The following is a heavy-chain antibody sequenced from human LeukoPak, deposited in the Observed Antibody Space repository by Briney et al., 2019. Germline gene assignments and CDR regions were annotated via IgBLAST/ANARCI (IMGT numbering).Heavy chain of an antibody. V-gene: IGHV3-7*01. CDR3: ALNFDY. J-gene: IGHJ4*02. Sequence: GGSLRLSCTASGFTFSTYWMSWVRQAPGKGLEWVAHINEHGSERYYVDSVKGRLTISRDNARNSLYLQMNSLRAEDTAVYYCALNFDYWGQGTLVTVSS. CDR2: INEHGSER. CDR1: GFTFSTYW.